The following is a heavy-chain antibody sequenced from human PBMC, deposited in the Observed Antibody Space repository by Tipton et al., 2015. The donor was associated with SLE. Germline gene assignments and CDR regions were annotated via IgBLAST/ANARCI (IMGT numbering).Heavy chain of an antibody. Sequence: TLSLTCAVSGGSIISSSWWSWVRQPPGKGLEWIGDIYHSESPNYNPSLKSRVTISVDTSKNQFSLKLSSVTAADTAVYYCARDPNGGYGSFDYWGLGALVTVSS. CDR3: ARDPNGGYGSFDY. CDR2: IYHSESP. V-gene: IGHV4-4*02. D-gene: IGHD7-27*01. CDR1: GGSIISSSW. J-gene: IGHJ4*02.